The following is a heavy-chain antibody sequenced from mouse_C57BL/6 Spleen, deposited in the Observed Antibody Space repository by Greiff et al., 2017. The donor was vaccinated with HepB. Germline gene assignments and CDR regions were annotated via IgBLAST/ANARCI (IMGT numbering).Heavy chain of an antibody. D-gene: IGHD1-1*01. CDR2: IYPSDSET. CDR3: ARGGAYGSSSWFAY. Sequence: QVQLQQPGAELVRPGSSVKLSCKASGYTFTSYWMDWVKQRPGQGLEWIGNIYPSDSETHYNQKFKDKATLTVDKSSSTAYMQLSSLTSEDSAVYSCARGGAYGSSSWFAYWGQGTLVTVSA. V-gene: IGHV1-61*01. J-gene: IGHJ3*01. CDR1: GYTFTSYW.